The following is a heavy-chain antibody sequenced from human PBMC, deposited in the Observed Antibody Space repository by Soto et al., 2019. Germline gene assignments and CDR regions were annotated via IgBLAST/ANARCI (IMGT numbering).Heavy chain of an antibody. CDR2: IWYDGSNK. J-gene: IGHJ4*02. D-gene: IGHD6-6*01. V-gene: IGHV3-33*01. CDR1: GFTFSTYG. CDR3: ARAGYSSSSYFDY. Sequence: QVQLVESGGAVVQPGRFLRLSCAASGFTFSTYGMHWVRQAPGKGLEWVAVIWYDGSNKYYADSVQGRFTISRDNSKNTVFLQMNSLRADDTAVYYCARAGYSSSSYFDYWGQGTLVTVSS.